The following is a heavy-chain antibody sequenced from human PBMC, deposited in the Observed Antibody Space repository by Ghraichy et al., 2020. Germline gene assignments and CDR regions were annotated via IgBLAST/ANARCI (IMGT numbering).Heavy chain of an antibody. CDR3: ARDQAAAAGNFFDY. CDR1: GFTFSDYY. D-gene: IGHD6-13*01. Sequence: GSLRLSCAASGFTFSDYYMSWIRQAPGKGLEWVSYISLSSTYSEYADSVKGRFTISRDNAKNSLYLQMTSLRAEDTAVYYCARDQAAAAGNFFDYWGQGTLVTVSS. J-gene: IGHJ4*02. CDR2: ISLSSTYS. V-gene: IGHV3-11*06.